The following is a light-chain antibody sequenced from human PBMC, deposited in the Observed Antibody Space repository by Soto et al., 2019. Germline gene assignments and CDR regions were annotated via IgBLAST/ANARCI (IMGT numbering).Light chain of an antibody. J-gene: IGKJ4*01. Sequence: DIQMTQSPSSLSASVGDRVTITCRASQSISSYLNWYQQKPGKAPKLLIYAASSLQSVVPSRFSGSGSGTDFTLTISSLQPEDFAAYYCQQSYSTRPTFGGGTKVEIK. CDR1: QSISSY. CDR2: AAS. V-gene: IGKV1-39*01. CDR3: QQSYSTRPT.